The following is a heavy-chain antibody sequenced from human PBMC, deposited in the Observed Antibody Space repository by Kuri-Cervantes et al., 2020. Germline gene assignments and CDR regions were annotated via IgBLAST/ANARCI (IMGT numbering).Heavy chain of an antibody. D-gene: IGHD3-10*01. V-gene: IGHV4-34*01. CDR1: GGSFSGYY. Sequence: SETLSLTCAVYGGSFSGYYWSWIRQPPGKGLEWIGEINHSGSTNYNPSLKSRVTISVDMSKNQFSLKLSSVTAADTAVYYCARSGYTASSGDGSGSYYSKNPHDYWGQGTLVTVSS. CDR3: ARSGYTASSGDGSGSYYSKNPHDY. J-gene: IGHJ4*02. CDR2: INHSGST.